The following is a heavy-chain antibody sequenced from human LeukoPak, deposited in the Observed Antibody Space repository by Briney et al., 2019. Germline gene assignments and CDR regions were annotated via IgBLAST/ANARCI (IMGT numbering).Heavy chain of an antibody. V-gene: IGHV3-53*01. CDR3: ATYSSSSVSYYAMDV. J-gene: IGHJ6*02. CDR1: GFTFSSYW. Sequence: GGSLRLSCAASGFTFSSYWMSWVRQAPGKGLEWVSVIYSGGNKYYADSVKGRFTISRDNSKNTLYLQMNSLRAEDTAVYYCATYSSSSVSYYAMDVWGRGTTVTVSS. CDR2: IYSGGNK. D-gene: IGHD6-6*01.